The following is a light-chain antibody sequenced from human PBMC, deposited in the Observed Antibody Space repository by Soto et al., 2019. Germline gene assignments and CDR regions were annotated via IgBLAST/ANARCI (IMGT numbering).Light chain of an antibody. Sequence: DIQLTQSPSSVSASVGDRVTITCRASQGISSLFAWYQQKPGKAPNLLIHTASSLQIGVPSRFSGRRSGTDLTRTISSLTPEDFATYYCQQANSFPLTFGGGTKVEIK. CDR1: QGISSL. J-gene: IGKJ4*01. CDR3: QQANSFPLT. V-gene: IGKV1-12*01. CDR2: TAS.